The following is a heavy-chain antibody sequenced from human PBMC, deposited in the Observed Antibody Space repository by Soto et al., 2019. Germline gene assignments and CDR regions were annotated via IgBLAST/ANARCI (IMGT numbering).Heavy chain of an antibody. J-gene: IGHJ6*02. CDR3: ARNGTYSSSLSQYSGMDV. V-gene: IGHV1-69*13. Sequence: SVKVSCKASGGTFDNFIMNWVRQTPGRGLEWMGGIVPMLGTPTYAEKFKGRVTISATGSTSTMYMEVTSLRSEDTAIYYCARNGTYSSSLSQYSGMDVWGQGTTVTAP. CDR2: IVPMLGTP. CDR1: GGTFDNFI. D-gene: IGHD1-26*01.